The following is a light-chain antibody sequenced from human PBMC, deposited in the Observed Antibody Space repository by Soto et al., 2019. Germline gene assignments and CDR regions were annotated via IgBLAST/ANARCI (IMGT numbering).Light chain of an antibody. CDR1: QTIRNW. CDR3: QQSYSFPLT. J-gene: IGKJ5*01. CDR2: AAS. Sequence: DIQMTQSPSSVSASVGDRVTITCRASQTIRNWLAWYQQQPGKAPKLLIYAASSLQSGVPSRFSGSGSGTDFTLTISSLQPDDFATYYCQQSYSFPLTFGQGTRVDIK. V-gene: IGKV1-12*01.